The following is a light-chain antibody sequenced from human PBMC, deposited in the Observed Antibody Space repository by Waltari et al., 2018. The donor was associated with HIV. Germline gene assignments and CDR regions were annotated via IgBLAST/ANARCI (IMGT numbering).Light chain of an antibody. Sequence: SYELTQPPSVSVSPGQTASITCSGDKLGDKYACWYQQKPGQSPVLLIYADSRRPSGIPERFSGSKSGNTATLTSRGTQAMDEADYYCRAWDSSTVVFGGGTKLTVL. V-gene: IGLV3-1*01. CDR1: KLGDKY. CDR2: ADS. CDR3: RAWDSSTVV. J-gene: IGLJ2*01.